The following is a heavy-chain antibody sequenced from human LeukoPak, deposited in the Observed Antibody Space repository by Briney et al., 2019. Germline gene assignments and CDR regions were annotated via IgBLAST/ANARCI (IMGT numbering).Heavy chain of an antibody. J-gene: IGHJ4*02. Sequence: GGSLRLSCAASGFTFSSYAMHWVRQAPGKGPEWVAVISYDGSNKYYADSVKGRFTISRDNSKNTLYLQMNSLRAEDTAVYYCARDGSGPFDYWGQRTLVTVSS. D-gene: IGHD3-10*01. CDR1: GFTFSSYA. CDR2: ISYDGSNK. V-gene: IGHV3-30-3*01. CDR3: ARDGSGPFDY.